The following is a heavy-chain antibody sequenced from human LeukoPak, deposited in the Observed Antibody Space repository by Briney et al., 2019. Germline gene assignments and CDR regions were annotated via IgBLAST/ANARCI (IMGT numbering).Heavy chain of an antibody. Sequence: ASEKVSCKASGYSFTGHFMHWVRQAPGQGLEWMGWINPNSGGTHYAQKFQDRVTMTRDTSISTAYMELSSLRSDDTAVYYCASPRGAVVTSDAFDIWGQGTMVTVSS. CDR1: GYSFTGHF. V-gene: IGHV1-2*02. J-gene: IGHJ3*02. D-gene: IGHD4-23*01. CDR3: ASPRGAVVTSDAFDI. CDR2: INPNSGGT.